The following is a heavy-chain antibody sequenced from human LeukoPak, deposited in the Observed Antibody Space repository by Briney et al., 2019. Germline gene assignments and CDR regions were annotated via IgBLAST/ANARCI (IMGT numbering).Heavy chain of an antibody. CDR2: IYHSGST. V-gene: IGHV4-38-2*01. J-gene: IGHJ4*02. D-gene: IGHD4-17*01. CDR3: ARHDYGDCLDY. CDR1: GYSIGSGYY. Sequence: SETLFLTCAVSGYSIGSGYYWGWIRPPPGKGLEWIGSIYHSGSTYYNPSLKSRVTISVDTSKNQFSLKLSSVTAADTAVYYCARHDYGDCLDYWGQGTLVTVSS.